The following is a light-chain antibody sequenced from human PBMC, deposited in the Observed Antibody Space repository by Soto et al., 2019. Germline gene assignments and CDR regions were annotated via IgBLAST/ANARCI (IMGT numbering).Light chain of an antibody. CDR1: SSNIGAGYD. V-gene: IGLV1-40*01. CDR2: GNR. CDR3: QSCDSSLSGSGV. J-gene: IGLJ1*01. Sequence: QSVLTQPPSVSGAPGQRVTISCTGTSSNIGAGYDVHWYQQFPGTAPKLLIYGNRNRPSGVPDRFSGSKSGTSASLAITGLQAEDEATYYCQSCDSSLSGSGVFGTGTKATVL.